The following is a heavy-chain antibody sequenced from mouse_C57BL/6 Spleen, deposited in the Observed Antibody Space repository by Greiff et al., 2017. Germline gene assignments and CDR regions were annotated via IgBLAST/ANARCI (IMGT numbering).Heavy chain of an antibody. CDR3: AREGDWDGGFFAY. CDR1: GYTFTDYN. CDR2: INPNNGGT. V-gene: IGHV1-22*01. D-gene: IGHD4-1*01. Sequence: VQLQQSGPELVKPGASVKMSCKASGYTFTDYNMHWVKQSHGQSLEWIGYINPNNGGTSYNQKFKGKATLTVNKSYSTAYMELRSLTSEDSAIYYCAREGDWDGGFFAYRGQGTLVTVSA. J-gene: IGHJ3*01.